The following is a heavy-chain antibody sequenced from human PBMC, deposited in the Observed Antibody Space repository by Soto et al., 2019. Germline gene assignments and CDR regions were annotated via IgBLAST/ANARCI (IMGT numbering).Heavy chain of an antibody. CDR2: INHRGST. V-gene: IGHV4-34*01. Sequence: PSETLSLTCAVYGGSVSGYSWSWIRQSPGKGLECLGEINHRGSTNYNPSLKSRVTVSVDTSKNQFSLKLTSATDADTAVYYCARGRRSFTIFGVVPYYFDYWGQGTLVTVSS. CDR3: ARGRRSFTIFGVVPYYFDY. D-gene: IGHD3-3*01. CDR1: GGSVSGYS. J-gene: IGHJ4*02.